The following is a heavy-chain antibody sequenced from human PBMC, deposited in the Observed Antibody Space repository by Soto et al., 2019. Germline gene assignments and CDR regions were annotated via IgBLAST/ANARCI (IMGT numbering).Heavy chain of an antibody. CDR1: GGSISNYY. V-gene: IGHV4-59*08. Sequence: QVQLQESGPGLVKPSETLSLTCTVSGGSISNYYWGWIRQPPGKGLEWIGYISNSGSTNYNPSLNSRVAISVDTSKNQFSLKLTSVTAADTAVYYCASQFYWQFEVPVSFDWYFDLWGRGTLVTVSS. D-gene: IGHD2-15*01. J-gene: IGHJ2*01. CDR2: ISNSGST. CDR3: ASQFYWQFEVPVSFDWYFDL.